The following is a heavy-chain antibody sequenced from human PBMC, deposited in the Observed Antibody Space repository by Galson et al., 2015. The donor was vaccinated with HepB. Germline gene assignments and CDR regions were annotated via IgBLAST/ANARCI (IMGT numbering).Heavy chain of an antibody. CDR1: GFTVSSNY. D-gene: IGHD6-19*01. CDR2: IYSGGST. Sequence: SLRLSCAASGFTVSSNYMSWVRQAPGKGLEWVSVIYSGGSTYYADSVKGRFTISRDNSKNTLYLQMNSLRAEDTAVYYCARGFRLVIGDAFDIWGQGTMVTVSS. CDR3: ARGFRLVIGDAFDI. J-gene: IGHJ3*02. V-gene: IGHV3-53*01.